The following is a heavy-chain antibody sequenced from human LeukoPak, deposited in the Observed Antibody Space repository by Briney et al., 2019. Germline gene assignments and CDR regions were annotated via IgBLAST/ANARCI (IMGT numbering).Heavy chain of an antibody. CDR1: GGSITNTNY. Sequence: SETLSLTCGVPGGSITNTNYWTWVRQPPGKGLEWIGEVNLQGSTNYNPSLMGRVAIAVDTSENHISLQLTSVTAADTAVYYCAREGGPYRPLDYSGQGTLVTVSS. CDR2: VNLQGST. V-gene: IGHV4-4*02. CDR3: AREGGPYRPLDY. J-gene: IGHJ4*02.